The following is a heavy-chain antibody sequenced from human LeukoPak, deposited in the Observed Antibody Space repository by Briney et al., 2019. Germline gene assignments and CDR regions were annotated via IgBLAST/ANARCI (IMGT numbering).Heavy chain of an antibody. V-gene: IGHV4-34*01. CDR3: ARERDYDSSGYYVFGY. J-gene: IGHJ4*02. D-gene: IGHD3-22*01. CDR2: INHSGST. CDR1: GGSFSGYY. Sequence: PSETLSLTCAVYGGSFSGYYWSWIRQPPGKGLEWIGEINHSGSTNYNPSLKSRVTISVDTSKNQFSLKLSSVTAADTAVYYCARERDYDSSGYYVFGYWGQGTLVTVSS.